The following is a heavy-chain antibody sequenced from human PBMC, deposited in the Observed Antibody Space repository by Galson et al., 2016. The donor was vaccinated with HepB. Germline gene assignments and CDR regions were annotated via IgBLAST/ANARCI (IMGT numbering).Heavy chain of an antibody. CDR1: GLTFSNFW. CDR3: ARAYQYTLDY. CDR2: ISQDGTEK. D-gene: IGHD1-1*01. Sequence: SLRLSCAASGLTFSNFWMTWVRQAPGKGLEWVANISQDGTEKHYLDSVRGRFTISRDNAKSSLFLQMNSLRAEDTAVYFCARAYQYTLDYWGQGTLVTVSS. V-gene: IGHV3-7*04. J-gene: IGHJ4*02.